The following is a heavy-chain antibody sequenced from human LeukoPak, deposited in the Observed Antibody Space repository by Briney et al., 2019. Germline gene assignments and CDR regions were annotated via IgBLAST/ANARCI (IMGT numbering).Heavy chain of an antibody. D-gene: IGHD3-22*01. CDR2: ISGSGGST. CDR3: AKDAYESSGYSHFDY. V-gene: IGHV3-23*01. CDR1: GFTFSSYA. J-gene: IGHJ4*02. Sequence: PGGSLRLSCAASGFTFSSYAMSWVRQAPGKGLEWVSAISGSGGSTYYADSVKGRFTISRDNSKNTLYPQMNSLRAEDTAVYYCAKDAYESSGYSHFDYWGQGTLVTVSS.